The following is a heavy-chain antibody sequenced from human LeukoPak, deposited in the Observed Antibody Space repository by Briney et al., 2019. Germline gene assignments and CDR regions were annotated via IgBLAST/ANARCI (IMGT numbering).Heavy chain of an antibody. Sequence: QSGGSLRLSCAASGFTVSSNYMNWVRQAPGKGLEWVSVIYSGGSTYYADSVKGRFTISRDTSKNTLYLQMNSLRAEDTAVYYCARAPSVVAPFDYWGQGTLVTVSS. CDR3: ARAPSVVAPFDY. V-gene: IGHV3-53*01. CDR1: GFTVSSNY. CDR2: IYSGGST. J-gene: IGHJ4*02. D-gene: IGHD2-15*01.